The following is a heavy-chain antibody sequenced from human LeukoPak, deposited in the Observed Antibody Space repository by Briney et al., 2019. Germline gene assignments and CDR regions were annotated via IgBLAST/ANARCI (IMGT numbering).Heavy chain of an antibody. CDR3: ARGLPYSRTYYFDY. CDR2: INRSGST. CDR1: GGSFSGYY. V-gene: IGHV4-34*01. Sequence: SETLSLTCAVYGGSFSGYYWSWICQPPGKGLEWIGEINRSGSTNSNPSLKSRVTISVDTSKNQFSLRLTSVTAADTAVYYCARGLPYSRTYYFDYWGQGTLVTVSS. D-gene: IGHD1-14*01. J-gene: IGHJ4*02.